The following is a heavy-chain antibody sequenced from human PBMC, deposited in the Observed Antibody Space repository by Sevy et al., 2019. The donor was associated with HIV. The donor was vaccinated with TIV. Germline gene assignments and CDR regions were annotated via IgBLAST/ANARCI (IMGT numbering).Heavy chain of an antibody. J-gene: IGHJ3*02. Sequence: GGSLRLSCAASGFTFSSYEMNWVRQAPGKGLEWVSYISSSGSTIYYADSVKGRFTISRDNAKNSLYLQMNSLRAEDTAVYYCASEIGTMIVVDAFDIWGQGTMVTVSS. CDR3: ASEIGTMIVVDAFDI. D-gene: IGHD3-22*01. V-gene: IGHV3-48*03. CDR2: ISSSGSTI. CDR1: GFTFSSYE.